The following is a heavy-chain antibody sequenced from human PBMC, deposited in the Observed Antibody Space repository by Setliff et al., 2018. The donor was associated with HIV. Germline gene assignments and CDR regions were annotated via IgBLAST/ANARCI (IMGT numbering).Heavy chain of an antibody. CDR3: ATDGSAFDR. D-gene: IGHD3-10*01. CDR1: GFTFTTFG. V-gene: IGHV3-7*03. J-gene: IGHJ4*02. CDR2: IKGDGSDQ. Sequence: GGSLRLSCAASGFTFTTFGMHWVRQAPGKGLEWVANIKGDGSDQYYMDSVRGRFIISRDNAKKSVYLQMSSLRAEDTAVYYCATDGSAFDRWGQGTLVTVSS.